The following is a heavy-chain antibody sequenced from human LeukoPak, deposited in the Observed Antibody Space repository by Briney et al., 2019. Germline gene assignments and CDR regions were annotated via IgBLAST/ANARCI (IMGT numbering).Heavy chain of an antibody. V-gene: IGHV4-39*07. D-gene: IGHD3-22*01. CDR1: GGSISSRNYY. CDR3: ARDDRY. Sequence: SETLSLICNVSGGSISSRNYYWAWIRQPPGKGLEWIGNIYYSGSTYYNSSLKSRVTISVDTSKNQFSLELTSVTAADTAVYYCARDDRYWGQGTLVTVSS. CDR2: IYYSGST. J-gene: IGHJ4*02.